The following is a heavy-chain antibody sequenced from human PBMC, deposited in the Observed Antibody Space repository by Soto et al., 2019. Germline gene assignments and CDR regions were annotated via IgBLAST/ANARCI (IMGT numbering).Heavy chain of an antibody. CDR2: ISGSGGNT. CDR3: AKDPPLLEEPEGYYYGMDV. D-gene: IGHD3-3*01. Sequence: GGSLRLSCAASGFTFSSYAMSWVRQAPGKGLEWVSGISGSGGNTYYADSVKGRFTISRDNSKNTLYLQMNSLRAEDTAVYYCAKDPPLLEEPEGYYYGMDVWGQGTTVTVSS. V-gene: IGHV3-23*01. J-gene: IGHJ6*02. CDR1: GFTFSSYA.